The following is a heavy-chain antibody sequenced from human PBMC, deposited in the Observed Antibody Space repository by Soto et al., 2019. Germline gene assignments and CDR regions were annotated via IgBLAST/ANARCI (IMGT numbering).Heavy chain of an antibody. CDR2: INPNSGGT. D-gene: IGHD6-6*01. CDR1: GYTFTGYY. CDR3: ARGSTSSIAARPLGWNPPDDAFDI. J-gene: IGHJ3*02. V-gene: IGHV1-2*04. Sequence: QVQLVQSGAEVKKPGASVKVSCKASGYTFTGYYMHWVRQAPGQGLEWMGWINPNSGGTNYAQKFQGWVTMTRDTSISTAYMELSRLRSDDTAVYYCARGSTSSIAARPLGWNPPDDAFDIWGQGTMVTVSS.